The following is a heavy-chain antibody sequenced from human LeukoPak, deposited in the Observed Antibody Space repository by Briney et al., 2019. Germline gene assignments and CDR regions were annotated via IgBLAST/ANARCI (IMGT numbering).Heavy chain of an antibody. D-gene: IGHD4-17*01. Sequence: GGSLRLSCAASGFTVSSNYMNWVRQAPGKALEWVSVIYSGGTTYYADSVKGRFTISRDGSKNTLYLQMNSLRAEDTAVYYCARGSGDVIDYWGQGTLVTVSS. J-gene: IGHJ4*02. CDR2: IYSGGTT. V-gene: IGHV3-53*01. CDR3: ARGSGDVIDY. CDR1: GFTVSSNY.